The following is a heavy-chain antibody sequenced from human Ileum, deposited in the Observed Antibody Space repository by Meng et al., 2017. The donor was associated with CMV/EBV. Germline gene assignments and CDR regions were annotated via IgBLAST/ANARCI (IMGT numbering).Heavy chain of an antibody. D-gene: IGHD2-2*02. Sequence: ETLSLTCTVSGGSISSYYWSWIRQPPGKGLEWIGYIYYSGSTNYNPSLKSRVTISVDTSKNQFSLTLSSVTAADTAVYYCATGSCSSTSCYNFDYWGQGTLVTVSS. CDR2: IYYSGST. CDR3: ATGSCSSTSCYNFDY. CDR1: GGSISSYY. V-gene: IGHV4-59*01. J-gene: IGHJ4*02.